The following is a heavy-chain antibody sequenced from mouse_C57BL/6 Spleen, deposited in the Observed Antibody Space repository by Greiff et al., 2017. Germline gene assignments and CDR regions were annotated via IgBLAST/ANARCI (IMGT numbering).Heavy chain of an antibody. J-gene: IGHJ2*01. D-gene: IGHD4-1*01. CDR1: GFTFSSYA. Sequence: EVQGVESGGGLVKPGGSLKLSCAASGFTFSSYAMSWVRQTPEKRLEWVATISDGGSYTYYPDNVKGRFTISRDNAKNNLYLQMSHLKSEDTAMYYCARLTGTSYFDYWGQGTTLTVSS. CDR2: ISDGGSYT. V-gene: IGHV5-4*01. CDR3: ARLTGTSYFDY.